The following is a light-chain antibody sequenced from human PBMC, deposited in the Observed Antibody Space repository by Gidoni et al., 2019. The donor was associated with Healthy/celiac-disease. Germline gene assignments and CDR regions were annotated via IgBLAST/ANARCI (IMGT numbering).Light chain of an antibody. V-gene: IGKV1-33*01. CDR3: KQFST. Sequence: SNLETGVPSRFSGSGSGTDFTFTISSLQPEDIATYYCKQFSTFXQXTKLEIK. J-gene: IGKJ2*02. CDR2: S.